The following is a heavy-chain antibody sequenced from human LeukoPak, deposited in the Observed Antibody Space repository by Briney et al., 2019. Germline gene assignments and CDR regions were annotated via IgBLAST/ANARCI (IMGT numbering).Heavy chain of an antibody. Sequence: GGSLRLSCAASGFTFSSYGRHWVRQAPGKGLEGVAVIWYDGSNKYSADSVKGRFTISSDNSNNTLYLQMHSLRAEDTAVSSCARDPLRYCSSTSCPLGSYWGQGTLVTVSS. CDR1: GFTFSSYG. CDR3: ARDPLRYCSSTSCPLGSY. CDR2: IWYDGSNK. J-gene: IGHJ4*02. D-gene: IGHD2-2*01. V-gene: IGHV3-33*01.